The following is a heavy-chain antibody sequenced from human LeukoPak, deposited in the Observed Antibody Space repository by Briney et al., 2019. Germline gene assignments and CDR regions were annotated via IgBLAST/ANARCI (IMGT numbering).Heavy chain of an antibody. Sequence: GGSLRLSCAASGLSFSSYAMSWVRQAPGKGLEWVSVIYSGGSTYYADSVKGRFTISRDNSKNTLYLQMNSLRAEDTAVYYCARERRYMDYWGQGTLVTVSS. J-gene: IGHJ4*02. CDR1: GLSFSSYA. D-gene: IGHD3-9*01. CDR2: IYSGGST. V-gene: IGHV3-66*01. CDR3: ARERRYMDY.